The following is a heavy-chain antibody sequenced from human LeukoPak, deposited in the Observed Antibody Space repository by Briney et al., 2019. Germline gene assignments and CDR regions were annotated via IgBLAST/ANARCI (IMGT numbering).Heavy chain of an antibody. Sequence: GGSLRLSCGASGFXLSDAWINWVRQAPGKGLEWFGRIRSTTDGGTTDFAAPVKGRFTISRDNPKNSLYLQMNSLRAEDTAVYYCARGLSSSHECFDYWGQGTLVTVSS. CDR3: ARGLSSSHECFDY. D-gene: IGHD6-13*01. J-gene: IGHJ4*02. CDR2: IRSTTDGGTT. V-gene: IGHV3-15*01. CDR1: GFXLSDAW.